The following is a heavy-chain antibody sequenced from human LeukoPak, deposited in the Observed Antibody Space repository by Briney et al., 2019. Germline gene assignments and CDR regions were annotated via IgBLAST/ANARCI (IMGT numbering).Heavy chain of an antibody. Sequence: ASVKVSCKASGYTFTGYYTHWVRQAPGQGLEWMGWINPNSGGTNYAQKFQGRVTMTRDTSISTAYMELSRLRSDDTAVYYCARDLEPGAAAGVLGFDYWGQGTLVTVSS. J-gene: IGHJ4*02. CDR2: INPNSGGT. D-gene: IGHD6-13*01. CDR1: GYTFTGYY. V-gene: IGHV1-2*02. CDR3: ARDLEPGAAAGVLGFDY.